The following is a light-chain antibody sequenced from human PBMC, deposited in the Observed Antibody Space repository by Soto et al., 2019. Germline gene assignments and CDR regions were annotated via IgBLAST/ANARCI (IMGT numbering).Light chain of an antibody. CDR1: QRLLHSNGNTF. V-gene: IGKV2-28*01. Sequence: EIVMTQSPPSLTVTPGEPASISCRSSQRLLHSNGNTFLDWYLQKPGQSPQLLIYLGSNRASGVPDRVSGSEAGTDFTLKISRVEAEDVGVYYCMQALQTPSTFGPGTKVDIK. CDR3: MQALQTPST. CDR2: LGS. J-gene: IGKJ3*01.